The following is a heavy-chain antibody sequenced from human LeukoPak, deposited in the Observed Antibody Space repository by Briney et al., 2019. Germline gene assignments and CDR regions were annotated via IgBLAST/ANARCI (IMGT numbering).Heavy chain of an antibody. CDR3: ASYTTVTYHFDY. Sequence: SETLSLTCTVSGASISGSNYYWGWIRQPPGKGLEWIGSIYSTGSTYYNPSLKSRVTISLDTSKNQFSLKLSSATAADTAVYYCASYTTVTYHFDYWGQGTLVTVSS. D-gene: IGHD4-17*01. J-gene: IGHJ4*02. CDR1: GASISGSNYY. CDR2: IYSTGST. V-gene: IGHV4-39*01.